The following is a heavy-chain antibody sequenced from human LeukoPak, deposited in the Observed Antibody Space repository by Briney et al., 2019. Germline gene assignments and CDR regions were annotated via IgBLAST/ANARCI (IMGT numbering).Heavy chain of an antibody. CDR3: ARLARDAFDI. CDR2: ITSSSSYI. CDR1: GLTVSSYS. Sequence: GGSLRLSCAASGLTVSSYSMNWVRQAPGKGLEWVSSITSSSSYIYYADSVKGRFTISRDNAKNSLYLQMNSLRAEDTAVYYCARLARDAFDIWGQGTMVTVSS. V-gene: IGHV3-21*01. J-gene: IGHJ3*02.